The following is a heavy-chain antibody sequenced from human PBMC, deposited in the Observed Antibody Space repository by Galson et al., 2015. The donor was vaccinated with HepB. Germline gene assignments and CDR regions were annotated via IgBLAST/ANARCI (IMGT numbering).Heavy chain of an antibody. CDR3: ARDGYNAAMGAFDY. CDR2: ISYDGSNK. V-gene: IGHV3-30*04. D-gene: IGHD5-24*01. J-gene: IGHJ4*02. Sequence: SLRLSCAASGFTFSSYAMHWVRQAPGKGLEWVAVISYDGSNKYYADSVKGRFTISRDNSKSTLYLQMNSLRAEDTAVYYCARDGYNAAMGAFDYWGQGTLVTVSS. CDR1: GFTFSSYA.